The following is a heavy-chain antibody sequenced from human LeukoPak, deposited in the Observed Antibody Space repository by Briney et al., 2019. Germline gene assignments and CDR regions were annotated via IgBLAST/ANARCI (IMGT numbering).Heavy chain of an antibody. J-gene: IGHJ5*02. CDR3: ARQIRYTYDPNWFHP. V-gene: IGHV4-39*01. CDR1: GDSIAATSYY. D-gene: IGHD5-12*01. Sequence: PSETPSLICSVSGDSIAATSYYWAWIRQPPGKGLGWIGSIYYGGNINYGPSLQSRVTISIDTSKNPFSLSLTSVTAADTAVYFCARQIRYTYDPNWFHPWGQGTLVTVSS. CDR2: IYYGGNI.